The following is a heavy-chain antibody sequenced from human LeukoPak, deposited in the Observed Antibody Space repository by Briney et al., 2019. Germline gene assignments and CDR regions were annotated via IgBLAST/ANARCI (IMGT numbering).Heavy chain of an antibody. CDR1: GFTFHDYG. J-gene: IGHJ4*02. V-gene: IGHV3-23*01. CDR2: ISGSGDRT. Sequence: GGSLRLSCAASGFTFHDYGMSWVRQVPGKGLEWVSSISGSGDRTHYGDSVKGRFTISRDNSKNTLYLQMNSLRAEDTAVYYCAKIGGYYNYWGQGTLVTVSS. CDR3: AKIGGYYNY. D-gene: IGHD1-26*01.